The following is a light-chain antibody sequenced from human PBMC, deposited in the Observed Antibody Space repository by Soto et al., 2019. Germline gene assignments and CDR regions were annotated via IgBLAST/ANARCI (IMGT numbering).Light chain of an antibody. CDR3: QQANSFPLT. CDR2: AAS. CDR1: EDMSTW. V-gene: IGKV1-12*01. Sequence: DMQLTQSPSSVSASVGDRVTITCRASEDMSTWLAWYQQKPGKAPKLLIFAASNLQSGVPTSFSGNGSGTDFTLTISSLQPEDCATYYCQQANSFPLTFGGGTKGES. J-gene: IGKJ4*01.